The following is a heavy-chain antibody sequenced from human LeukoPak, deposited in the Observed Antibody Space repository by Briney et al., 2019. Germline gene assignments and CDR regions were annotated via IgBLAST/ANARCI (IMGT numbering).Heavy chain of an antibody. D-gene: IGHD3-3*01. J-gene: IGHJ4*02. V-gene: IGHV1-2*02. CDR3: ARGSDDFWSGYSPSY. CDR1: GYTFTDYY. CDR2: INPNSGGT. Sequence: ASVKVSCKTSGYTFTDYYMHWVRQAPGQGLEWMGWINPNSGGTSYAQKFQGRVTMTRDTSISTAYMELSRLRSDDTAVYYCARGSDDFWSGYSPSYWGQGTLVTVSS.